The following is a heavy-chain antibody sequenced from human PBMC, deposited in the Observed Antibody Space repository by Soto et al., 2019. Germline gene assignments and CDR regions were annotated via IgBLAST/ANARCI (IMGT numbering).Heavy chain of an antibody. CDR1: GFTFSSYA. CDR2: ISGSGGST. J-gene: IGHJ4*02. V-gene: IGHV3-23*01. D-gene: IGHD2-2*01. CDR3: ARDPGCSSTSCRKYFDY. Sequence: EVQLLESGGGLVQPGGSLRLSCAASGFTFSSYAMSWVRQAPGKGLEWVSAISGSGGSTYYADSVKGRFTISRDNSKNTLYLQMNSLRAEDTAVYYCARDPGCSSTSCRKYFDYWGQGTLVTVSS.